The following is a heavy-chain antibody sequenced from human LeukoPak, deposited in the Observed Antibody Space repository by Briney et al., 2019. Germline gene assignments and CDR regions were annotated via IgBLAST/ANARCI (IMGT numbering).Heavy chain of an antibody. CDR3: ATLSVKSDILTGRTSDY. V-gene: IGHV4-4*07. CDR1: GGSISSYY. Sequence: SETLSLTCTVSGGSISSYYWSWIRQPAGKGLEWIGRIYTSGSTNYNPSLKSRVTMSVDTSKNQFSLRLSSVTAADTAVYYCATLSVKSDILTGRTSDYWGQGTLVTVSS. J-gene: IGHJ4*02. D-gene: IGHD3-9*01. CDR2: IYTSGST.